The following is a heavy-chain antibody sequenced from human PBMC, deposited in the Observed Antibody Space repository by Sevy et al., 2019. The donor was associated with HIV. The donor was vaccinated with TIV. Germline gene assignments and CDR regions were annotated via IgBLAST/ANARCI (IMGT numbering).Heavy chain of an antibody. CDR1: GFTFSSYS. D-gene: IGHD5-12*01. CDR2: ISSTSNYI. CDR3: AREGGYTDQGMDV. Sequence: GGSLRLSCAASGFTFSSYSMNWVRQAPGKGLEWVSSISSTSNYIYYGDSVKGRYTISRDNAKNSLHLQMNSLRAEDTAVYYCAREGGYTDQGMDVWGQGTTVTVSS. J-gene: IGHJ6*02. V-gene: IGHV3-21*03.